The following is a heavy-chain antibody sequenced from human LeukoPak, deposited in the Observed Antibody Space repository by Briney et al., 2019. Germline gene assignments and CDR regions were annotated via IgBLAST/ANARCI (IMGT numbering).Heavy chain of an antibody. Sequence: SETLSLTCTVSGGSISSYYWGWIRQPPGKGLEWIGYIYYSGTTNYNPSLKSRVTISVDTSKNQFSLKLSSVTAADTAVYYCARGVYVAAAQYGYWGQGTLVTVSS. V-gene: IGHV4-59*01. CDR1: GGSISSYY. CDR3: ARGVYVAAAQYGY. CDR2: IYYSGTT. D-gene: IGHD6-13*01. J-gene: IGHJ4*02.